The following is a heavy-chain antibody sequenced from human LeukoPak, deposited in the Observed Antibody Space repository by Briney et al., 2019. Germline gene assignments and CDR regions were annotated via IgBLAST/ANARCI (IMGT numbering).Heavy chain of an antibody. D-gene: IGHD5-12*01. Sequence: ASVKVSCKASGYTFTSYGISWVRQAPGQGLEWMGWISAYNGNTNYAQKLQGRVTVTTDTSTSTAYMELRSLRSDDTAVYYCARAPGYSGYDFLDYWGQGTLVTVSS. CDR3: ARAPGYSGYDFLDY. V-gene: IGHV1-18*01. J-gene: IGHJ4*02. CDR1: GYTFTSYG. CDR2: ISAYNGNT.